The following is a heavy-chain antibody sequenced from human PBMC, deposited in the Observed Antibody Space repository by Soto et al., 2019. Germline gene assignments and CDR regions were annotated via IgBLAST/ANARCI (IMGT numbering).Heavy chain of an antibody. J-gene: IGHJ6*02. V-gene: IGHV4-34*01. CDR2: INHSGNT. Sequence: QVQLQQWGAGLLKPSETLSLTCAVYGGSFSGNYWSWIRQPPGKGLEWMGEINHSGNTNYNPSLKSRVTLSVHTSNNQSSLKLTSVSAADTAVYYCARTPYDYVWGSYRDVYYYAMDVWGQGTTVTVSS. CDR3: ARTPYDYVWGSYRDVYYYAMDV. CDR1: GGSFSGNY. D-gene: IGHD3-16*02.